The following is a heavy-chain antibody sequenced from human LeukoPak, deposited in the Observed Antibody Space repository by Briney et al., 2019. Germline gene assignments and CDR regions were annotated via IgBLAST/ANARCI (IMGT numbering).Heavy chain of an antibody. V-gene: IGHV4-39*07. CDR3: ARGYGSGSHLFDS. D-gene: IGHD3-10*01. Sequence: PSETLSLTCTVSGGSISSSSYYWGWIRQPPGKGLEWIGYIYHRDTTYYNPSLKSRVIISIDRSKNQFSLNLSSVTAADTAMYYCARGYGSGSHLFDSWGQGTLVAVSS. CDR1: GGSISSSSYY. J-gene: IGHJ4*02. CDR2: IYHRDTT.